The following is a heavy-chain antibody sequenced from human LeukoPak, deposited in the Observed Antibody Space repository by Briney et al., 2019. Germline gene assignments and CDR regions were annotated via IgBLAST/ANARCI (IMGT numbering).Heavy chain of an antibody. V-gene: IGHV3-15*01. CDR3: TTDPAN. CDR2: IRSESDGGTT. Sequence: GGSLRLSCATSGFSFIDTWMSRVRQAPGKGLEWVGRIRSESDGGTTDYAAPVKGRVTISRDDSLNTLFLQMNSLKVEDTAMYYCTTDPANWGPGTLVIVSS. J-gene: IGHJ4*02. CDR1: GFSFIDTW.